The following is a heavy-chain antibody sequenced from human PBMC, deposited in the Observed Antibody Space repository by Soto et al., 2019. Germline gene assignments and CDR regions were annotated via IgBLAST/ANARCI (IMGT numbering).Heavy chain of an antibody. CDR3: ARVDTAYDASDI. CDR2: IYYSGST. V-gene: IGHV4-59*08. J-gene: IGHJ3*02. CDR1: GGSISSYY. Sequence: SQTLSLTCTVSGGSISSYYWSWIRQPPGKGLEWIGYIYYSGSTNYNPSLKSRVTISVDTSKNQFSLKLSSVTAADTAVYYCARVDTAYDASDIWGQGTMVTVSS. D-gene: IGHD5-18*01.